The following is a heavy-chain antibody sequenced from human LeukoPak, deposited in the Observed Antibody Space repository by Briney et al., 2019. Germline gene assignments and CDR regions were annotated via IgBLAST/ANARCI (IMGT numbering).Heavy chain of an antibody. CDR2: INAGNGNT. Sequence: ASVKVSCKASGYTFTSYAMHWVRQAPGQRLEWMGWINAGNGNTKYSQKFQGRVTITRDTSASTAYMELRSLRSDDTAVYYCARGYCSGGSCYFNPLDYFDYWGQGTLVTVSS. D-gene: IGHD2-15*01. CDR3: ARGYCSGGSCYFNPLDYFDY. V-gene: IGHV1-3*01. CDR1: GYTFTSYA. J-gene: IGHJ4*02.